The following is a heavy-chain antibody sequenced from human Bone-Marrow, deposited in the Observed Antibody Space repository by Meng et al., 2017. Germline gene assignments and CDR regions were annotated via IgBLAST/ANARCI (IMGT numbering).Heavy chain of an antibody. D-gene: IGHD6-6*01. CDR1: GYTFTSYD. CDR3: ARGEDSSQFYYYYYYGMDV. CDR2: MNPNSGNT. Sequence: ASVKVSCKASGYTFTSYDINWVRQATGQGLEWMGWMNPNSGNTGYAQKFQGRVTITRNTSISTAYMELSSLRSEDTAVYYCARGEDSSQFYYYYYYGMDVWGQGTTVTGSS. V-gene: IGHV1-8*03. J-gene: IGHJ6*02.